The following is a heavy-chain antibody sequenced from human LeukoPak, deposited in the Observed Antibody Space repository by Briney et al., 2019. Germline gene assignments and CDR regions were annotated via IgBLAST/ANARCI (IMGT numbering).Heavy chain of an antibody. J-gene: IGHJ6*02. CDR2: ILYDGGRE. V-gene: IGHV3-30*02. D-gene: IGHD3-10*01. CDR3: VKSSGTEDYGMDA. CDR1: GFTFNRCG. Sequence: PGGSLRLSCVASGFTFNRCGMHWVRHAPGKGLEWVARILYDGGREYYADSVEGRFTIARDNSKNTLYLEMNSLREEDTAVYYCVKSSGTEDYGMDAWGQGTTVTVSS.